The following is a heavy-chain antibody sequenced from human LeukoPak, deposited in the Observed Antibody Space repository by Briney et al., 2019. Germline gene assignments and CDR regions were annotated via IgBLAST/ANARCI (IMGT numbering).Heavy chain of an antibody. D-gene: IGHD4-17*01. J-gene: IGHJ4*02. CDR2: IKQDGSEK. Sequence: GGSLRLSCAASGFTFSNYWMNWVRQAPGKGLEWVANIKQDGSEKYYVDSVKGRFTISRDNAKNSLYLQMNSLRAEDTAVYYCARDYGDYFDYWGQGTLVTVSS. CDR1: GFTFSNYW. CDR3: ARDYGDYFDY. V-gene: IGHV3-7*01.